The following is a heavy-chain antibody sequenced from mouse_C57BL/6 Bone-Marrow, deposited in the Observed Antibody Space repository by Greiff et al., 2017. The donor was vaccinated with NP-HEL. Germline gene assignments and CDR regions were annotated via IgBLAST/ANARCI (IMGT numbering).Heavy chain of an antibody. CDR3: ARNYYYGSSYVYYAMDY. CDR2: ISNGGGST. D-gene: IGHD1-1*01. Sequence: DVHLVESGGGLVQPGGSLKLSCAASGFTFSDYYMYWVRQTPEKRLEWVAYISNGGGSTYYPDTVKGRFTISRDNAKNTLYLQMSRLKSEDTAMYYCARNYYYGSSYVYYAMDYWGQGTSVTVSS. CDR1: GFTFSDYY. J-gene: IGHJ4*01. V-gene: IGHV5-12*01.